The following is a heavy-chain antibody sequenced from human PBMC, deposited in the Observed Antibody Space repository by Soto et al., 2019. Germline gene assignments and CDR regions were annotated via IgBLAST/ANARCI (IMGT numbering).Heavy chain of an antibody. J-gene: IGHJ4*02. CDR2: INPNSGGT. D-gene: IGHD6-19*01. V-gene: IGHV1-2*02. CDR3: ASAAVTGTAGLDF. Sequence: ASVKVSCKASGYTFSGFYMHWVRQAPGQGLEWMGWINPNSGGTKSAEKFQGRVTMTRDTSISTTYMELSRLTSDDTAVYYCASAAVTGTAGLDFWGQGTQVTVSS. CDR1: GYTFSGFY.